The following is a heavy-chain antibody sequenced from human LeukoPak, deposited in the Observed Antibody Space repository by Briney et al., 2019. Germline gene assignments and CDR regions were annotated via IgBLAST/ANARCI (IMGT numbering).Heavy chain of an antibody. CDR2: ISSSSSYI. Sequence: GGSLRLSCAASRFTFSSYSMNWVRQAPGKGLEWVSSISSSSSYIYYADSVKGRFTISRDNAKNSLYLQMNSLRAEDTAVYYCARADGYSSSWTDYWGQGTLVTVSS. CDR3: ARADGYSSSWTDY. V-gene: IGHV3-21*01. J-gene: IGHJ4*02. D-gene: IGHD6-13*01. CDR1: RFTFSSYS.